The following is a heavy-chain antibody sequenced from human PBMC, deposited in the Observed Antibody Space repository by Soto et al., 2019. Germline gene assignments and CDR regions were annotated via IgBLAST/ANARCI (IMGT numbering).Heavy chain of an antibody. J-gene: IGHJ4*02. CDR3: ARGRPRLRPSLVSYGSGSYYRGHFDY. D-gene: IGHD3-10*01. CDR1: GGSFSGYY. Sequence: SETLSLTCAVYGGSFSGYYWSWIRQPPGKGLEWIGEINHSGSTNYNPSLKSRVTISVDTSKNQFSLKLSSVTAADTAVYYCARGRPRLRPSLVSYGSGSYYRGHFDYWGQGTLVTVSS. CDR2: INHSGST. V-gene: IGHV4-34*01.